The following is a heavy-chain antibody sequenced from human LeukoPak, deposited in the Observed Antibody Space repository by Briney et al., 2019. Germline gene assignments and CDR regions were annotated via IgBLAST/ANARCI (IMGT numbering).Heavy chain of an antibody. D-gene: IGHD3-16*01. V-gene: IGHV3-21*01. J-gene: IGHJ6*02. CDR1: GFTFSSYS. CDR3: ARDRDYDYVWGSSPMDV. Sequence: GGSLRLSCAASGFTFSSYSMNWVRQAPGKGLEWDSSISSSSSYIYYADSVKGRFTISRDNAKNSLYLQMNSLRAEDTAVYYCARDRDYDYVWGSSPMDVWGQGTTVTVSS. CDR2: ISSSSSYI.